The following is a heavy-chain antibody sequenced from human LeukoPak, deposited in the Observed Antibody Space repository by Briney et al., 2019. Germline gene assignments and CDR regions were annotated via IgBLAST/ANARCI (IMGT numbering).Heavy chain of an antibody. CDR2: IYPGDSDT. D-gene: IGHD3-22*01. J-gene: IGHJ3*02. Sequence: GESLKISCKGSGYSFTSYWIGWVRQMPGKGLEWMGIIYPGDSDTRYSPSFQGQVTISADKSISTAYLQWSSLKASDTAMYYCARHMSSGYYYEDAFDIWGQGTMVTVFS. CDR1: GYSFTSYW. CDR3: ARHMSSGYYYEDAFDI. V-gene: IGHV5-51*01.